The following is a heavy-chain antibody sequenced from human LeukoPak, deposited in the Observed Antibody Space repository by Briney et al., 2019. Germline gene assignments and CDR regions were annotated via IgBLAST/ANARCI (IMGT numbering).Heavy chain of an antibody. Sequence: GGTLRLSCAASGFTFTSYAMMWVRQAPAKGLDWVSAITGSCDTKYYAASVKGRFTISRDNSKNTLYLQMSSLRAEDTAIYYCAKDRDSREWYTDAFDIWGQGTMVTVSS. CDR3: AKDRDSREWYTDAFDI. V-gene: IGHV3-23*01. CDR2: ITGSCDTK. J-gene: IGHJ3*02. CDR1: GFTFTSYA. D-gene: IGHD3-3*01.